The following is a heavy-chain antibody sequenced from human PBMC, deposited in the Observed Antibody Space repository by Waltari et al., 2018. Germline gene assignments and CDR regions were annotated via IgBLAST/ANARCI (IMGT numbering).Heavy chain of an antibody. CDR2: IYPGDSGT. V-gene: IGHV5-51*01. CDR3: ARVVGVLQGGAWNLWFDP. Sequence: EVQLVQSGAEVKKPGESLKISCKGSGYTFAGHWLGWGRAMPAKGLEWMGSIYPGDSGTRYSPSCQGQVTVSADTSISTSYLQWNSLKASDTAMYFCARVVGVLQGGAWNLWFDPWGQGTLVTVSS. J-gene: IGHJ5*02. D-gene: IGHD2-8*01. CDR1: GYTFAGHW.